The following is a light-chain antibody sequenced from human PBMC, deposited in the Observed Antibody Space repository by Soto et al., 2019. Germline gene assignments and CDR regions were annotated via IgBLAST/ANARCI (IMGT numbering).Light chain of an antibody. J-gene: IGKJ4*01. V-gene: IGKV3-11*01. CDR2: DAS. CDR1: QSISDY. CDR3: QQRSDWPSA. Sequence: IVLTQSPDTLSLSPGETATLSCRASQSISDYLAWYQQKPGQAPRLLIYDASNRATGIPVRFSGSGSGTDFSLTISSLEAEDFAIYYCQQRSDWPSAFGGGTRVEIK.